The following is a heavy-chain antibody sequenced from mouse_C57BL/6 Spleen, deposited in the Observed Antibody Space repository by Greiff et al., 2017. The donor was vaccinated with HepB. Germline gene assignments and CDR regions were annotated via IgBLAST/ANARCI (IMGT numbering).Heavy chain of an antibody. V-gene: IGHV1-22*01. CDR2: INPNNGGT. Sequence: VQLQQSGPDLVKPGASVKMSCKASGYKFTDYNMHWVKQSHGKSLEWIGYINPNNGGTSYNQKFKGKATLTANKSSSTAYMELRSLTSEDSAVYYCAKGWYYAMDYWGQGTSVTVSS. CDR3: AKGWYYAMDY. D-gene: IGHD3-3*01. CDR1: GYKFTDYN. J-gene: IGHJ4*01.